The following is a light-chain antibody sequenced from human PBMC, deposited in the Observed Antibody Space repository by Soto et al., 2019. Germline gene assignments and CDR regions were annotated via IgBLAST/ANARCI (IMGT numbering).Light chain of an antibody. V-gene: IGKV3-20*01. CDR3: QQYGGSPRYT. CDR1: QSVSSSH. CDR2: GAS. Sequence: EIVLTQSPGTLSLSPGDRATLSCRASQSVSSSHLAWYQQKPGQAPRLLIYGASNRATGIPDRFSGSGYGTDFTLTISRLEPEDFAVYYCQQYGGSPRYTFGQGTKLEIK. J-gene: IGKJ2*01.